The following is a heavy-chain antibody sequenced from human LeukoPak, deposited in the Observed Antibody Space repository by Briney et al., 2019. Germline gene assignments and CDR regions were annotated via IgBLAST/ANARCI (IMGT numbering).Heavy chain of an antibody. J-gene: IGHJ3*02. CDR3: AKDLYYYDSSGYYDAFDI. V-gene: IGHV3-74*01. Sequence: PGGSLRLSCVASGFTFSNYWMHWVRQPPGKGLVWVSRIYVDGRTTSYADSVKGRFTISRDNSKNTLYLQMNSLRAEDTAVYYCAKDLYYYDSSGYYDAFDIWGQGTMVTVSS. CDR1: GFTFSNYW. D-gene: IGHD3-22*01. CDR2: IYVDGRTT.